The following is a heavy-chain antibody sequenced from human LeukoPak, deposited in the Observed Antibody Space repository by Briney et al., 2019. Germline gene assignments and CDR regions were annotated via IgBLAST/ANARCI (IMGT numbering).Heavy chain of an antibody. D-gene: IGHD1-14*01. Sequence: SETLSLTCAVHGGSFSGYSWHWIRQSPGKGLEWIGEINRSGTTNYNESLKSRVTMSVDTSKIQFSLRLSSVTAADTAVYYCARDLTFVSNGMDVWGQGTTVTVSS. V-gene: IGHV4-34*01. CDR1: GGSFSGYS. CDR3: ARDLTFVSNGMDV. J-gene: IGHJ6*02. CDR2: INRSGTT.